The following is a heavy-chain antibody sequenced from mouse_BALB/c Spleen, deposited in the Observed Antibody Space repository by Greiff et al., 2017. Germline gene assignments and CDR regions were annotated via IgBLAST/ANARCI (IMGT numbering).Heavy chain of an antibody. CDR3: ARGSEFITTATDAY. CDR1: GYSITSDYA. Sequence: VQLKESGPGLVKPSQSLSLTCTVTGYSITSDYAWNWIRQFPGNKLEWMGYISYSGSTSYNPSLKSRISITRDTSKNQFFLQLNSVTTEDTATYYCARGSEFITTATDAYWGQGTLVTVSA. D-gene: IGHD1-2*01. J-gene: IGHJ3*01. V-gene: IGHV3-2*02. CDR2: ISYSGST.